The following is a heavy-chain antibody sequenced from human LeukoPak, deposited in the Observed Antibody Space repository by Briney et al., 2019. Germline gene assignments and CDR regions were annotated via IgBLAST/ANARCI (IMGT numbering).Heavy chain of an antibody. Sequence: SETLSLTCTVSGYSISSGYYWGWIRQPPGKGLEWIGSIYHSGSTYYNPSLKSRVTISVDTSKNQFSLKLSSVTAADTAVYYCARDINYYDSSGYYFYWWGQGTLVTVSS. CDR3: ARDINYYDSSGYYFYW. D-gene: IGHD3-22*01. J-gene: IGHJ4*02. CDR1: GYSISSGYY. CDR2: IYHSGST. V-gene: IGHV4-38-2*02.